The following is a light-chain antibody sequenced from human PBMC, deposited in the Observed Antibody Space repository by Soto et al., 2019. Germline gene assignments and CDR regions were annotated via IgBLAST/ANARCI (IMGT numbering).Light chain of an antibody. CDR2: DVS. J-gene: IGLJ3*02. Sequence: QSALTQSASVSGSPGQSITISCTGTSSDVGGYNYVSWYQQHPGKAPKLIIYDVSNRPSGVSTRFSGSKSGNTASLTISGLHDEDEDDYSCSSYTSTNSWVFGGGTKLTVL. CDR3: SSYTSTNSWV. CDR1: SSDVGGYNY. V-gene: IGLV2-14*01.